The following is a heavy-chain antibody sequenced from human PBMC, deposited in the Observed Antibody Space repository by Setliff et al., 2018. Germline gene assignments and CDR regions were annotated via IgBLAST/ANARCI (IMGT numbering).Heavy chain of an antibody. Sequence: ASVKVSCKTPGKTDDSYHIHWVRQAPGQGLEWMGVIKPGIDTTTYAEMFQGRVTMTTDSSTDTAYLELRSLKSDDTAVYYCSRLVRFCTRTACQTTSDGEHWGQGTLVTVSS. CDR3: SRLVRFCTRTACQTTSDGEH. V-gene: IGHV1-46*02. D-gene: IGHD2-8*01. CDR1: GKTDDSYH. CDR2: IKPGIDTT. J-gene: IGHJ1*01.